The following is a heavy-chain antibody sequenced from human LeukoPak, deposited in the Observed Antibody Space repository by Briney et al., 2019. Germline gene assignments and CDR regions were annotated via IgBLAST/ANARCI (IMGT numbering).Heavy chain of an antibody. D-gene: IGHD6-19*01. CDR1: GFSLSTSGMR. V-gene: IGHV2-70*04. CDR2: IHWDDDK. J-gene: IGHJ4*02. CDR3: ARSGWVFYFDF. Sequence: SGPALVKPTQTLTLTCTFSGFSLSTSGMRVSWIRQPPAKALEWLARIHWDDDKFYNRSLKPRLTISKDTSKNQVVLTMTNMDPVDTATYYCARSGWVFYFDFWGQGTLVTVSS.